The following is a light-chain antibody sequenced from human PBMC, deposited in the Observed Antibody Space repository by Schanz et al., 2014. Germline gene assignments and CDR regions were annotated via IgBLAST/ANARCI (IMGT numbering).Light chain of an antibody. Sequence: ESVLTQSPDTLSVSPGERATLSCRASEPTATNFFAWYQKKPGQAPRLLIFDASTRAAGIPDRFSGSGSGTDFTLTISRLEPEDSAVYYCHQYGSIQWTFGQGTKVEIK. V-gene: IGKV3-20*01. CDR2: DAS. J-gene: IGKJ1*01. CDR1: EPTATNF. CDR3: HQYGSIQWT.